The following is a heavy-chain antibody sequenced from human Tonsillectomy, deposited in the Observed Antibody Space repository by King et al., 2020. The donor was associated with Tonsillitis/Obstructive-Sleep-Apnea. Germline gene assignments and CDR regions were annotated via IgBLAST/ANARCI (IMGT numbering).Heavy chain of an antibody. CDR3: ANSFGGAALGFDY. V-gene: IGHV3-23*04. Sequence: VQLVESGGGLVQPGGSLRLSCAASGFTFSSYAMSWVRQAPGKGLEWGSAISGSGGSTYYADSVKGRLTISRDNSKNTLYLQMNSLRAEDTAVYYCANSFGGAALGFDYWGQGTLVTVSS. CDR2: ISGSGGST. CDR1: GFTFSSYA. D-gene: IGHD3-10*01. J-gene: IGHJ4*02.